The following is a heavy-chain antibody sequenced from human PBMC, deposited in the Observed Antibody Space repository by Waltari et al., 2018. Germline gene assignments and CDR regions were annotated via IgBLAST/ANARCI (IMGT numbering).Heavy chain of an antibody. CDR1: GGSFSGYY. V-gene: IGHV4-34*01. J-gene: IGHJ3*02. Sequence: QVQLQQRGAGLLKPSETLSLTCAVYGGSFSGYYWSWIRQPPGKGLEWIGEINHSGSTNYNPSLKSRVTISVDTSKNQFSLKLSSVTAADTAVYYCARGNRAIAAREVAFDIWGQGTMVTVSS. CDR3: ARGNRAIAAREVAFDI. D-gene: IGHD6-6*01. CDR2: INHSGST.